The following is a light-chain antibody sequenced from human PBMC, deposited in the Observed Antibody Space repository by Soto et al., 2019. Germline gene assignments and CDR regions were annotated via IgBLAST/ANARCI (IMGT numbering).Light chain of an antibody. CDR2: DAP. V-gene: IGKV3-11*01. CDR1: QSVSTY. CDR3: QHRSNWPPT. Sequence: EIVLTQSPATLSLSPGEKATLSCRASQSVSTYLAWYQQKPGQALRLLIYDAPNRATGIPARFSGSGSGTDFTLTISNLEPDDFAVYYCQHRSNWPPTFGQGTKVDIK. J-gene: IGKJ1*01.